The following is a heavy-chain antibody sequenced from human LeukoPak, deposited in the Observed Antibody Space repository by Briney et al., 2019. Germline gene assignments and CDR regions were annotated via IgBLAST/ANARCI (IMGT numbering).Heavy chain of an antibody. CDR2: FNGYNGNA. D-gene: IGHD2-2*01. CDR1: GYSFSSYG. CDR3: ARPYCSGNKCYRLDY. Sequence: ASVKVSCKTSGYSFSSYGLNWVRQAPGQGLEWIGWFNGYNGNAMSTQKFQGRIIMTADTSANTGYMELRSLTSDDTAVYFCARPYCSGNKCYRLDYWGQETLVTVSS. V-gene: IGHV1-18*04. J-gene: IGHJ4*02.